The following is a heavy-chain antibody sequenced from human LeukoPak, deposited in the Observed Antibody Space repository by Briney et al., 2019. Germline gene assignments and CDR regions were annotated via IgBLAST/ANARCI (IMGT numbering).Heavy chain of an antibody. CDR2: IWYDGSNK. D-gene: IGHD6-19*01. CDR3: AKERSSGWPFDY. CDR1: GFTFSSYG. Sequence: PGGSLRLSCAASGFTFSSYGMHWVRQAPGKGLEWVAVIWYDGSNKYYADSVKGRFTISRDNSKNTLYLQMISLRAEDTAVYFCAKERSSGWPFDYWGQGTLVTVSS. V-gene: IGHV3-33*06. J-gene: IGHJ4*02.